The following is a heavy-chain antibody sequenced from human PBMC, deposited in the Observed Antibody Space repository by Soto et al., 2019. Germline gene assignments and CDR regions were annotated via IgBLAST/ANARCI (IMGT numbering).Heavy chain of an antibody. D-gene: IGHD2-15*01. CDR1: GYTFTSYG. CDR3: ARASLSVVAATGDY. V-gene: IGHV1-18*01. CDR2: ISAYNGNT. Sequence: QVQLVQSGAEVKKPGASVKVSCKASGYTFTSYGISWVRQAPGQGLEWMGWISAYNGNTNYAQKLQGRVTMTTETSTSTAYRELRRLRSDDTAVYYGARASLSVVAATGDYWGQGTLVTVSS. J-gene: IGHJ4*02.